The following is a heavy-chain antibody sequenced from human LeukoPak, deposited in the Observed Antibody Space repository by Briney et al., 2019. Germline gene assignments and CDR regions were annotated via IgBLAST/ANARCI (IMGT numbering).Heavy chain of an antibody. V-gene: IGHV3-21*01. CDR1: GFGFGSYN. D-gene: IGHD3-22*01. Sequence: GGSLRLSCAASGFGFGSYNMYWVRQAPGKGLEWVSSISSSSSYIYYADSVKGRFTISRDNAKNSLYLQMNSLRAEDTAVYYCARVSSSGYYFDYWGQGTLVTVSS. CDR2: ISSSSSYI. J-gene: IGHJ4*02. CDR3: ARVSSSGYYFDY.